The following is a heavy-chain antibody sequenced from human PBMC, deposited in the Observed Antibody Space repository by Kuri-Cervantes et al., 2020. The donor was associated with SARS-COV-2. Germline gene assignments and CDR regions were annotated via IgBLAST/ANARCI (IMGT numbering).Heavy chain of an antibody. CDR2: INPENGNT. D-gene: IGHD1-26*01. J-gene: IGHJ4*02. Sequence: ASVKVSCKASGYIFSDYGISWVRQAPGQGLEWLGWINPENGNTKYTQKVQGRATMTTDTSTSTAYMELRSLRSDDTAVYFCARGSGTYSDWGQGTLVTVSS. CDR1: GYIFSDYG. V-gene: IGHV1-18*01. CDR3: ARGSGTYSD.